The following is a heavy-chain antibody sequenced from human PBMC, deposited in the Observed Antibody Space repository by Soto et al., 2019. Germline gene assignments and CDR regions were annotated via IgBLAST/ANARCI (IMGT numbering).Heavy chain of an antibody. V-gene: IGHV3-48*01. CDR1: GFTFSSYS. D-gene: IGHD3-3*01. J-gene: IGHJ4*02. Sequence: GVSLRLSFAASGFTFSSYSMNWVRQAPGKGLEWVSYISSSSSTIYYADSVKGRFTISRDNAKNSLYLQMNGLRAEDTAVYYCARDEPRTYYDFWSGYYSVGTFDYWGQGTLVTVSS. CDR3: ARDEPRTYYDFWSGYYSVGTFDY. CDR2: ISSSSSTI.